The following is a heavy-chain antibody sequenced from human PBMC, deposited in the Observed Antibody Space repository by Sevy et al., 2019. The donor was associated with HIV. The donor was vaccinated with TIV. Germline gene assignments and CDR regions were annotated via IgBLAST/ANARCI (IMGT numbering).Heavy chain of an antibody. D-gene: IGHD3-22*01. V-gene: IGHV3-30*18. CDR2: ISYDGSNK. J-gene: IGHJ1*01. CDR3: AKDNYYDSSGYHPRGVGYFQH. Sequence: GGSLRLSCAASGFTFSSYGMHWVRQAPGKGLEWVAVISYDGSNKYYADSVKGRFTISRDNSKNTLYLQMNSLRAEDTAAYYCAKDNYYDSSGYHPRGVGYFQHWGQGTLVTVSS. CDR1: GFTFSSYG.